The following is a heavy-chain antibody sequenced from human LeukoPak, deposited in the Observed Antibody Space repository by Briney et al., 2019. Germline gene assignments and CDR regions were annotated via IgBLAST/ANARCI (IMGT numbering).Heavy chain of an antibody. CDR1: GGSFSGYY. CDR2: INHSGST. D-gene: IGHD3-16*02. Sequence: PSETLSLTCAVYGGSFSGYYWSWIRQPPGKGLEWIGEINHSGSTNYNPSLESRVTISVDTSKNQFSLKLSSVTAADTAVYYCAGTFMITFGGVIGSNWFDPWGQGTLVTVSS. V-gene: IGHV4-34*01. CDR3: AGTFMITFGGVIGSNWFDP. J-gene: IGHJ5*02.